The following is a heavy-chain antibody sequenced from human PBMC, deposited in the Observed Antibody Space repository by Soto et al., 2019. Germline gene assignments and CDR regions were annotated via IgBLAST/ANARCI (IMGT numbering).Heavy chain of an antibody. Sequence: SETLSLTCPVSRRSISSYYWRWIRQPPGKGLEWIGYIYYSGSTNYNPSLKSRVTISVDTSKNQFSLKLSSVTAADTAVYYCARDPPPMDVWGQGTTVTVSS. CDR1: RRSISSYY. CDR2: IYYSGST. V-gene: IGHV4-59*01. J-gene: IGHJ6*02. CDR3: ARDPPPMDV.